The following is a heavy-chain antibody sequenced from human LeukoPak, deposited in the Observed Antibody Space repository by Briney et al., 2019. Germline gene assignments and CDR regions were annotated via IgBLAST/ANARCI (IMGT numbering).Heavy chain of an antibody. D-gene: IGHD3-10*01. J-gene: IGHJ4*02. CDR1: AGSISGYF. CDR2: IYYSGST. CDR3: ARGGPAYIDY. Sequence: PSETLSLTCTVSAGSISGYFWSWIRQPPGKGLEWIGYIYYSGSTNYNPSLKSRVTISVDTSKNQFSLKLSFVTAADTAVYFCARGGPAYIDYWGQGTLVTVSS. V-gene: IGHV4-59*01.